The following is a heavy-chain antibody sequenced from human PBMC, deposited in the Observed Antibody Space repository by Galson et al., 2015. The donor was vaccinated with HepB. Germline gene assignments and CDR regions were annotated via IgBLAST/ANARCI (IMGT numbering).Heavy chain of an antibody. Sequence: SLRLSCAASTFIFSTYSMNWVRQAPGKGLEWVGRIKSKTDGGTTDYAAPVKGRFTISRDDSKNTLYLQMNSLKTEDTAVYYCTTDQLVGFDYWGQGTLVTVSS. J-gene: IGHJ4*02. CDR1: TFIFSTYS. V-gene: IGHV3-15*01. CDR2: IKSKTDGGTT. D-gene: IGHD6-13*01. CDR3: TTDQLVGFDY.